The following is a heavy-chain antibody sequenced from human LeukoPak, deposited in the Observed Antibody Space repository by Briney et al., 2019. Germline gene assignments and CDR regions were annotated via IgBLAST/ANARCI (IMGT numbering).Heavy chain of an antibody. CDR3: AKEKAAAEVFNWFDP. J-gene: IGHJ5*02. CDR1: GFTFSSYG. Sequence: GGSLRLSCAASGFTFSSYGMPWVRQAPGKGLEWVAFIRYDGSNKYYADSVKGRFTISRDNSKNTLYLQMNSLRAEDTAVYYCAKEKAAAEVFNWFDPWGQGTLVTVSS. CDR2: IRYDGSNK. V-gene: IGHV3-30*02. D-gene: IGHD6-13*01.